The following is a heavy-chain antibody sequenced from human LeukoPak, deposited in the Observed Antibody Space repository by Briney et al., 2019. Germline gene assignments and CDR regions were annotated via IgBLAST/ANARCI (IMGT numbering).Heavy chain of an antibody. V-gene: IGHV3-23*01. J-gene: IGHJ4*02. CDR1: GFAFSIYA. Sequence: GGSLRLSCRAYGFAFSIYAMSWFRRAPGTGLEWVSSISGGGGGTYYADSVKGRFTISRDNAKNTLYLQMNSLRAEDTAVYYCAKEDSSSSRYYFEYWGQGALVTVSS. CDR3: AKEDSSSSRYYFEY. D-gene: IGHD6-6*01. CDR2: ISGGGGGT.